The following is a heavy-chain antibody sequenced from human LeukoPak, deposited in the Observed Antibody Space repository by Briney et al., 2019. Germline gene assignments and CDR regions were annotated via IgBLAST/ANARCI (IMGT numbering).Heavy chain of an antibody. CDR2: TYYRSKWYN. D-gene: IGHD5-24*01. J-gene: IGHJ6*03. CDR1: GDSVSSNSAA. CDR3: AGGYKYAYYNYYYMDV. V-gene: IGHV6-1*01. Sequence: SQTLSLTCAISGDSVSSNSAAWNWIRQSPSRGLEWLGRTYYRSKWYNDYAVSVKSRITINPDTSKNQFSLKLSSVTAADTAVYYCAGGYKYAYYNYYYMDVWGKGTTVTVSS.